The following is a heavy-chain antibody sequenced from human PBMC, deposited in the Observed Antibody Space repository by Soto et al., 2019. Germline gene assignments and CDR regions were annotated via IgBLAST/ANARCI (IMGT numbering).Heavy chain of an antibody. J-gene: IGHJ6*03. V-gene: IGHV1-18*01. D-gene: IGHD3-3*01. Sequence: ASVKVSCKASGYTFTSYGISWVRQAPGQGLEWMGWISAYNGNTNYAQKLQGRVTMTTDTSTSTAYMELRSLRSDDTAVYYCAKDLAYRITIFGVPIGVWGKGTTVTVS. CDR2: ISAYNGNT. CDR1: GYTFTSYG. CDR3: AKDLAYRITIFGVPIGV.